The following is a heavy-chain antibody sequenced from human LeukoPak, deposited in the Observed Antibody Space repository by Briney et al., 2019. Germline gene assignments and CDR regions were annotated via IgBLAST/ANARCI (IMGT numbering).Heavy chain of an antibody. CDR1: GGSFSGYY. V-gene: IGHV4-59*01. D-gene: IGHD2-15*01. CDR3: AGGGGSPDY. Sequence: SETLSLTCAVYGGSFSGYYWSWIRQPPGKGLEWIGYIYYSGSTNYNPSLKSRVTISVDTSKNQFSLKLSSVTAADTAVYYCAGGGGSPDYWGQGTLVTVSS. J-gene: IGHJ4*02. CDR2: IYYSGST.